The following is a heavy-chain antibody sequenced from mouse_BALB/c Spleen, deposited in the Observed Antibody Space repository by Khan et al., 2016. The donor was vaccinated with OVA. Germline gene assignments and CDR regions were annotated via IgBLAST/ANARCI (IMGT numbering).Heavy chain of an antibody. CDR1: GFTFSSYA. D-gene: IGHD6-1*01. Sequence: EVKLVESGGGLVKPGGSLKLSCAASGFTFSSYAMSWVRQTPETRLEWVASISSGGFTYYPASVKGRFTISRDNARDILYLQMSSLRSEDTAIYYCTAGLFLYYFDYWGQGTTLTVSS. J-gene: IGHJ2*01. CDR2: ISSGGFT. CDR3: TAGLFLYYFDY. V-gene: IGHV5-6-5*01.